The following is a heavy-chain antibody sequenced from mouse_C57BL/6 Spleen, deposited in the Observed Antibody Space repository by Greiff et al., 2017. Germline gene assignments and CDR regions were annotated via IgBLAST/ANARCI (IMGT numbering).Heavy chain of an antibody. V-gene: IGHV5-4*01. Sequence: VQLQQSGGGLVKPGGSLKLSCAASGFTFSSYAMSWVRQTPEKRLEWVATISDGGSYTYYPDNVKGRFTISRDNAKNNLYLQMSHLKSEDTAMYYCAREEANWDYFDYWGQGTTLTVSS. CDR1: GFTFSSYA. CDR2: ISDGGSYT. D-gene: IGHD4-1*01. CDR3: AREEANWDYFDY. J-gene: IGHJ2*01.